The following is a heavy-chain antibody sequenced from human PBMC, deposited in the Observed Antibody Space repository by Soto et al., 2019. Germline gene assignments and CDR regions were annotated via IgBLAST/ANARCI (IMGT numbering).Heavy chain of an antibody. J-gene: IGHJ4*02. Sequence: PETLSLTCSVSGDSISNDKWWSLVRHPPGKGLEWIGEMHHSGSIHYNASLKSRATISVDKSRNQFSLQLTSVTAADTALYFCARYYNMSVGCNLFDFWGPGTLVSVSS. CDR2: MHHSGSI. V-gene: IGHV4-4*01. CDR3: ARYYNMSVGCNLFDF. D-gene: IGHD3-10*01. CDR1: GDSISNDKW.